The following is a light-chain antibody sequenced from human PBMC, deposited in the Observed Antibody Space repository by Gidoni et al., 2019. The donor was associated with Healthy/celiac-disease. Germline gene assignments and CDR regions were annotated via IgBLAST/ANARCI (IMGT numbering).Light chain of an antibody. CDR1: QSVSSY. Sequence: EIPLTQSPATLSLSPGERATLSCRASQSVSSYLAWYQQKPGQAPRLLIYDASNRATGIPARFSGSGSGTDFTLTISSLEPEDFAVYYCQQRSNWPPSLTFGGGTKVEIK. J-gene: IGKJ4*01. CDR3: QQRSNWPPSLT. CDR2: DAS. V-gene: IGKV3-11*01.